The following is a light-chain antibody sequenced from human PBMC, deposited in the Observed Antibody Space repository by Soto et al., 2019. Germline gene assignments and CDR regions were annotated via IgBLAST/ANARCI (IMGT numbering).Light chain of an antibody. CDR1: SNDVGSYNP. CDR3: CAYADSTSV. V-gene: IGLV2-23*03. J-gene: IGLJ1*01. CDR2: EGS. Sequence: LTQPASVSGSPGQSITISCTGTSNDVGSYNPVSWYQQHPGKAPKLMIYEGSKRPSGVSNRFSGSKSGNTASPTISGLQAEDEADYYCCAYADSTSVFGTGTKVTVL.